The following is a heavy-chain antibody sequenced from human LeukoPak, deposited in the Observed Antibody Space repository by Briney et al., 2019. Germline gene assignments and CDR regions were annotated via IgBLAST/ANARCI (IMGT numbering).Heavy chain of an antibody. J-gene: IGHJ4*02. V-gene: IGHV3-7*01. CDR3: ARGGNGDSAVDY. CDR1: GFTFSSYY. Sequence: GGSLRLSCAASGFTFSSYYMSWVRQAPGKGLEWVANIKQDGSEKYYVDSVKGRFTISRDNAKNSLYLQMNSLRAEDTAVYYCARGGNGDSAVDYWGQGTLLTVSS. CDR2: IKQDGSEK. D-gene: IGHD4-17*01.